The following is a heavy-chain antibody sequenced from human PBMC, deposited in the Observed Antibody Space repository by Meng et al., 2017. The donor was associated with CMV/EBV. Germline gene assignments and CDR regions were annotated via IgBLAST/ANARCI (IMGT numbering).Heavy chain of an antibody. CDR3: AAYPQTMVRGVALWGAFDY. CDR2: ISAYNGNT. J-gene: IGHJ4*02. CDR1: CYTFTSYG. D-gene: IGHD3-10*01. Sequence: QVQLLQSGADVKKPGASLKVSCKASCYTFTSYGISWVRQAPGQGLEWMGWISAYNGNTNYAQKLQGRVTMTTDTSTSTAYMELRSLRSDDTAVYYCAAYPQTMVRGVALWGAFDYWGQGTLVTVSS. V-gene: IGHV1-18*01.